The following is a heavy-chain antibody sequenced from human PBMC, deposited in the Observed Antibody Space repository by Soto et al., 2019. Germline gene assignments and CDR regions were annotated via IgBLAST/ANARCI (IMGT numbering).Heavy chain of an antibody. J-gene: IGHJ4*02. V-gene: IGHV4-59*08. D-gene: IGHD6-13*01. CDR3: ARLGPLAAAPYFDY. CDR2: IYYSGST. CDR1: GGSFSGYY. Sequence: SETLSLTCAVYGGSFSGYYWSWIRQPPGKGLEWIGYIYYSGSTNYNPSLKSRVTISVDTSKNQFSLKLSSVTAADTAVYYCARLGPLAAAPYFDYWGQGTLVTVSS.